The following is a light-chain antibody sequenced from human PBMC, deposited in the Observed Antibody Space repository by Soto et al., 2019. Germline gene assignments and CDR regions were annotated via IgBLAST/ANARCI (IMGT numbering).Light chain of an antibody. J-gene: IGLJ1*01. Sequence: QSVLTQPPSVSGAPGQRVTIPCTGTSSNIGAGFDVHWYKQLPGAAPTLVIFNNLNRPSGVPERFSGSKSGTSASLVISGLQAEDEADYYCQSFDSSLRAYVFGSGTKVTVL. V-gene: IGLV1-40*01. CDR1: SSNIGAGFD. CDR3: QSFDSSLRAYV. CDR2: NNL.